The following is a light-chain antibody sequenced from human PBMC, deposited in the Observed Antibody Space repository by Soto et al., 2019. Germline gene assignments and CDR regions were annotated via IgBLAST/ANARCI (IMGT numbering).Light chain of an antibody. CDR2: EAS. Sequence: DIQMTQSPSTLSASAGDRVTIACRASQSISNWLAWYQQKPGKAPKLLIYEASTLESGVPSRFSGSGSGTEFTLTISSLQPDDFATYYCLQYNSYRTFGQGTKVDIK. J-gene: IGKJ1*01. V-gene: IGKV1-5*03. CDR3: LQYNSYRT. CDR1: QSISNW.